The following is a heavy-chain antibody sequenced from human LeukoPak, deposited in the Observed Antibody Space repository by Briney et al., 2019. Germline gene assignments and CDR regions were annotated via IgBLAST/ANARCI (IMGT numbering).Heavy chain of an antibody. J-gene: IGHJ5*02. V-gene: IGHV4-34*01. D-gene: IGHD6-19*01. CDR3: ARGNVSVAGISGWFDP. CDR2: INHSGST. CDR1: GGSFSGYY. Sequence: PSETLSLTCAVYGGSFSGYYWGWLRQPPGKGLEWIGEINHSGSTNYNPSLKSRGTISGDTSKNQFSLKLGCVAAADTAVYYCARGNVSVAGISGWFDPWGQGTLVTVSS.